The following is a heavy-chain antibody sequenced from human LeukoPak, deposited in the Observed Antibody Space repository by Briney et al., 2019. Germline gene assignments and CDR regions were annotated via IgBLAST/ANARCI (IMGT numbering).Heavy chain of an antibody. J-gene: IGHJ5*02. D-gene: IGHD3-22*01. V-gene: IGHV1-18*01. CDR1: GYTFTRYG. CDR3: ARDSSSGYYNVYPNWFDP. Sequence: ASVKVSCKAFGYTFTRYGINWVRQAPGQGLEWMGWISAYNGNTNYAQKLQGRVTMTTDTSTSTAYMELRSLRSDDTAVYYCARDSSSGYYNVYPNWFDPWGQGTLVTVSS. CDR2: ISAYNGNT.